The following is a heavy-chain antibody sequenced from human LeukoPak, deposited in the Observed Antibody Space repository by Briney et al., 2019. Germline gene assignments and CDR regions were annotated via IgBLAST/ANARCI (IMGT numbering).Heavy chain of an antibody. V-gene: IGHV1-18*01. CDR1: GYTFTSYG. CDR2: ISAYNGNT. Sequence: ASVKVSCKASGYTFTSYGMSWVRQAPGQGLEWMGWISAYNGNTNYAQKLQGRVTMTTDTSTSTAYMELRSLRSDDTAVYYCARGSWHSGYDFAFDIWGQGTMVTVSS. J-gene: IGHJ3*02. D-gene: IGHD5-12*01. CDR3: ARGSWHSGYDFAFDI.